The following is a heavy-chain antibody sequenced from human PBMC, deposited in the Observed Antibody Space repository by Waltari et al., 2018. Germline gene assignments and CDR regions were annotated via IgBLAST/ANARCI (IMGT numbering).Heavy chain of an antibody. D-gene: IGHD3-10*01. V-gene: IGHV3-48*02. CDR1: GFTFSSYS. Sequence: EVQLLASGGGLVQPGGSLRLSCAASGFTFSSYSIPWVRQAPGKGLECVSYISKTITTILYADSVKGRFTISRDNAKNSVYLQMNSLRDEDTAMYYCTRGFASGIHYYWGQGTLVTVSS. J-gene: IGHJ4*02. CDR2: ISKTITTI. CDR3: TRGFASGIHYY.